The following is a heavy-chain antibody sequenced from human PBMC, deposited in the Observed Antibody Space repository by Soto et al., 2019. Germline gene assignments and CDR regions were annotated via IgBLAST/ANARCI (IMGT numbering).Heavy chain of an antibody. D-gene: IGHD3-16*01. Sequence: VQLVQSGGEVKKPGASVKVSCKTSGYTFTTYGISWVRQAPGQGLEWVGWISAYSGKTHYAQKFQGKVTMTTDTSTNTAYLALRSLRSDDTAVYYCARAPYLGDHQYWGQGTLVTVSS. J-gene: IGHJ4*02. CDR1: GYTFTTYG. CDR2: ISAYSGKT. V-gene: IGHV1-18*01. CDR3: ARAPYLGDHQY.